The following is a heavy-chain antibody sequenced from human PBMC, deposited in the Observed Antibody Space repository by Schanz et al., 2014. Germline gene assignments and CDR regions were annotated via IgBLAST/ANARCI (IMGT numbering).Heavy chain of an antibody. Sequence: QVQLVQSGAEVKKPGASVKVSCKASGYTFTSYGISWVRQAPGQGPEWMGKIIPILGMENYAQKFQGRVTITADISTSTAYMDLSSLTSEDTAVYYCARDPQYYYGSGRGYWGQGTLVTVST. D-gene: IGHD3-10*01. CDR3: ARDPQYYYGSGRGY. CDR1: GYTFTSYG. J-gene: IGHJ4*02. CDR2: IIPILGME. V-gene: IGHV1-69*04.